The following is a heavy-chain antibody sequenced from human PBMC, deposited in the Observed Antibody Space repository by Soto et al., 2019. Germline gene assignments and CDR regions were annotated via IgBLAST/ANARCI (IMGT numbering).Heavy chain of an antibody. J-gene: IGHJ5*02. CDR2: IYYTGLS. D-gene: IGHD3-10*01. CDR1: GGSISSYY. Sequence: SETLSLTCAVSGGSISSYYWSWIRQPPGKGLEWIGYIYYTGLSNSNPSLNSRVTMSVGTSKNQFSLKLSSVTAADTAIYYCARDRPISDSGSPSFDPWGQGIQVTVSS. CDR3: ARDRPISDSGSPSFDP. V-gene: IGHV4-59*01.